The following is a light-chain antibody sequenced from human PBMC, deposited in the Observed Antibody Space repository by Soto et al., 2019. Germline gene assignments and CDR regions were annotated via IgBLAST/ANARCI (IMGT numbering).Light chain of an antibody. CDR1: QSIDRD. CDR2: GAS. V-gene: IGKV3D-15*01. Sequence: EIVMTQPPASRAVSRGGRATLSCRACQSIDRDLAWYVQKPGQAPRRVMYGASTWGTGVPPRFTGSGSGTEFTLAIGSLQSEDFAVYYCHQYDGGPYTFGQGTKVDIK. CDR3: HQYDGGPYT. J-gene: IGKJ2*01.